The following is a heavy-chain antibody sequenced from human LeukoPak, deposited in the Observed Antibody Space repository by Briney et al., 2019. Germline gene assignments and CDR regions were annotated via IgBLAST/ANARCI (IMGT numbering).Heavy chain of an antibody. CDR3: ARGGGRNCGDDCSYYWFFDL. D-gene: IGHD2-21*02. J-gene: IGHJ2*01. V-gene: IGHV4-31*03. CDR1: GASISSGGFY. Sequence: SETLSLTCTVSGASISSGGFYWSWIRHHPGKGLEWIGYIYYSGSTYYNPSLKSRVSISVDTSKNQFSLKLTSVTAADTAVYYCARGGGRNCGDDCSYYWFFDLWGRGTLVTVSS. CDR2: IYYSGST.